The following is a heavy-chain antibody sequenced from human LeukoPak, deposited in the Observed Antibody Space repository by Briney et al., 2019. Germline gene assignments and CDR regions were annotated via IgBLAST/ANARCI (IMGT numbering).Heavy chain of an antibody. J-gene: IGHJ6*02. Sequence: PSETLSLTCTVSGGSISSYYWSWIRQPAGKGLEWIGRIYTSGSTNYNPSLKSRVTMSVDASKNQFSLKLSSVTAADTAVYYCARTSLREYYYYGMDVWGQGTTVTVSS. CDR3: ARTSLREYYYYGMDV. V-gene: IGHV4-4*07. D-gene: IGHD6-6*01. CDR2: IYTSGST. CDR1: GGSISSYY.